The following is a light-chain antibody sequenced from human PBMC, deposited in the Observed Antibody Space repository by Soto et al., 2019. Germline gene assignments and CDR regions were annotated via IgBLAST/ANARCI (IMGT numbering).Light chain of an antibody. V-gene: IGLV1-44*01. J-gene: IGLJ1*01. CDR3: AAWDGSLNAYV. CDR1: SSNIGSNA. CDR2: TDN. Sequence: QLVLTQPPSASGTPGQRVTISCSGSSSNIGSNAVNWYQQFPGTAPKLLIYTDNQRPSGVPDRFSGSKSGTSATLAISGLQSADEADYFCAAWDGSLNAYVFGTGTKLTVL.